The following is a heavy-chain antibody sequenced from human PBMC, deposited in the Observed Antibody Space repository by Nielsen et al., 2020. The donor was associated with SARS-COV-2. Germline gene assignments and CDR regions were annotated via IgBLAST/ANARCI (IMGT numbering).Heavy chain of an antibody. CDR1: GFTFSSYG. D-gene: IGHD3-3*01. CDR2: IWYDGSNK. J-gene: IGHJ6*02. Sequence: GGSLRLSCAASGFTFSSYGMHWVRQAPGKGLEWVAVIWYDGSNKYYADSVKGRFTIPRDNSKNTLYLQMNSLRAEDTAVYYCARELDDFWSGYYLMPYYYYGMDVWGQGTTVTVSS. CDR3: ARELDDFWSGYYLMPYYYYGMDV. V-gene: IGHV3-33*01.